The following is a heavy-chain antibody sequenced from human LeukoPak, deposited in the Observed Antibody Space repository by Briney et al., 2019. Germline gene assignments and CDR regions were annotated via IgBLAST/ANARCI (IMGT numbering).Heavy chain of an antibody. J-gene: IGHJ4*02. D-gene: IGHD3-16*02. CDR1: GYAIRSGFY. CDR2: IYHAGST. V-gene: IGHV4-38-2*01. Sequence: SETLSLTCAVSGYAIRSGFYWGWLRQPPGKELEWIGSIYHAGSTYYTPSLKRRVTISVDTSKNHFSLSLNSVTVADTAVYYCARYRYGGPADYWGPGTQITVS. CDR3: ARYRYGGPADY.